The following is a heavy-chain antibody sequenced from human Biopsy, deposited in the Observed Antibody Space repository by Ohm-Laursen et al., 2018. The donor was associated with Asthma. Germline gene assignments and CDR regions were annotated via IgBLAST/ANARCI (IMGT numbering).Heavy chain of an antibody. CDR1: GFSLRTPGVG. CDR2: IYWDDYN. V-gene: IGHV2-5*02. CDR3: ALSQDSGFDDHSPSWFDP. D-gene: IGHD3-9*01. Sequence: PTQTLTLTISFSGFSLRTPGVGVGWIRQSSGKALEWLALIYWDDYNLFRPSLKRRLTITKDPSKNQVVLTMTKMDPVDSGTYYCALSQDSGFDDHSPSWFDPWGQGTLVTVSS. J-gene: IGHJ5*02.